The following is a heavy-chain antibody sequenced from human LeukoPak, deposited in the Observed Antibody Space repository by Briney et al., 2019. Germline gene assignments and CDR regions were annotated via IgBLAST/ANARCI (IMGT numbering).Heavy chain of an antibody. V-gene: IGHV3-48*01. D-gene: IGHD3-10*01. Sequence: GGSLRLSCAASGFTFSSYGMSWVRQAPGKGLEWVSYISISSSTIYYADSVKGRFTISRDNAKNSLYLQMNSLRAEDTAVYYCAREVFYGSGSPRLDYWGQGTLVTVSS. CDR1: GFTFSSYG. J-gene: IGHJ4*02. CDR2: ISISSSTI. CDR3: AREVFYGSGSPRLDY.